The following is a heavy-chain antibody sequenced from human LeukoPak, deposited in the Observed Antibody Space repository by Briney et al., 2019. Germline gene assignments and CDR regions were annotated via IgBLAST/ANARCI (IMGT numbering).Heavy chain of an antibody. V-gene: IGHV1-24*01. CDR3: ATAPPYGDYYYYGMDV. CDR2: FDPEDGET. Sequence: GASVKVSCKVSGYTLTELSMHWVRQAPGKGLEWMGGFDPEDGETIYAQKFQGRVTMTEDTSTDTAYMELSSLRSEDTAVYYCATAPPYGDYYYYGMDVWGQGTTVTVSS. J-gene: IGHJ6*02. D-gene: IGHD4-17*01. CDR1: GYTLTELS.